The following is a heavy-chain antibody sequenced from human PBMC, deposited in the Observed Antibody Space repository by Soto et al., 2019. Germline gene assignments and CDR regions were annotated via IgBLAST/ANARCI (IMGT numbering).Heavy chain of an antibody. D-gene: IGHD3-16*02. CDR3: AKESHSLWRSYLRPLPRRPPGRLNY. J-gene: IGHJ4*02. CDR2: TYYRSKWYN. CDR1: GDSVSSYSAA. V-gene: IGHV6-1*01. Sequence: SQTLSLTCVISGDSVSSYSAAWNWIRQSPSRGLEWLGRTYYRSKWYNDYAVSVKSRITINPDTSKNQFSLQLNSVTPEDTAVYYCAKESHSLWRSYLRPLPRRPPGRLNYSGQVPLGTVYS.